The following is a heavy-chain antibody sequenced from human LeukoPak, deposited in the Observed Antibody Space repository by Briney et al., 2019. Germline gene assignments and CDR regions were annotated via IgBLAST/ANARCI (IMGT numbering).Heavy chain of an antibody. V-gene: IGHV5-51*01. D-gene: IGHD3-10*01. CDR1: GSDFTTYW. CDR2: IYPGDSDT. Sequence: GESLKISCKGSGSDFTTYWIGWVRQMPGKGLEWMGIIYPGDSDTRYSPSFQGQVTISADKSSSTAYLQWSSLRASDTAIYYCARQAKDTSGSYWVDYWGQGTLVTVSS. CDR3: ARQAKDTSGSYWVDY. J-gene: IGHJ4*02.